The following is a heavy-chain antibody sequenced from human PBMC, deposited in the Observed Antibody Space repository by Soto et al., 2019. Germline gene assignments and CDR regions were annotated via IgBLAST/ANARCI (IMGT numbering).Heavy chain of an antibody. Sequence: GGSLRLSCAASGFRLSDSAVSWVRQVPGKGLEWVSSLTVTGDSAFYSDSVKGRFTISRDISKSTLYLQMNSLRAEDTAVYYCAKNGCSYPACYPYYYYVDVWGRGTTVTVSS. J-gene: IGHJ6*03. CDR1: GFRLSDSA. CDR2: LTVTGDSA. D-gene: IGHD2-15*01. V-gene: IGHV3-23*01. CDR3: AKNGCSYPACYPYYYYVDV.